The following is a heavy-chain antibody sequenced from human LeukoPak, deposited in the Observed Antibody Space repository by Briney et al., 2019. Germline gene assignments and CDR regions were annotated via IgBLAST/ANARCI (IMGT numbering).Heavy chain of an antibody. V-gene: IGHV4-61*02. D-gene: IGHD5-12*01. CDR3: ARGGDYGSAYDYFRY. J-gene: IGHJ4*02. CDR1: GDSITNGIFH. Sequence: SETLSLTCTVSGDSITNGIFHWSWIRQPAGKELEWIGRIYTGGNTAYNPSLNSRVTISLDTSNNQLSLKLTSVTAADTAVYYCARGGDYGSAYDYFRYWGQGTLVSVSS. CDR2: IYTGGNT.